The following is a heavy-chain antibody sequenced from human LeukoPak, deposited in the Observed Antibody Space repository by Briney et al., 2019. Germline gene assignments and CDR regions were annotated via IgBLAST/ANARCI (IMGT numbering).Heavy chain of an antibody. CDR2: INPSGGST. CDR1: GYTFTGYY. J-gene: IGHJ4*02. V-gene: IGHV1-46*01. CDR3: ARVDDYGDYGVEPSGY. Sequence: ASVKVPCKASGYTFTGYYMHWVRQAPGQGLEWMGIINPSGGSTSYAQKFQGRVTMTRDMSTSTVYMELSSLRSEDTAVYYCARVDDYGDYGVEPSGYWGQGTLVTVSS. D-gene: IGHD4-17*01.